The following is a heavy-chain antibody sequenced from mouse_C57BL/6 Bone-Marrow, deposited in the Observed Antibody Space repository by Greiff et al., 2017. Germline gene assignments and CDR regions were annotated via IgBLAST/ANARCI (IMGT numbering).Heavy chain of an antibody. CDR2: IYPRSGNT. V-gene: IGHV1-81*01. Sequence: VQLQQSGAELARPVASVKLSCKASGYTFPSYGISWVKQRTGQGLEWIGEIYPRSGNTYYNEKFKGKATLTADKSSSTAYMELRSLTSADSAVYFCASCFQDYFDYWGQGTTLTVSS. CDR1: GYTFPSYG. CDR3: ASCFQDYFDY. J-gene: IGHJ2*01.